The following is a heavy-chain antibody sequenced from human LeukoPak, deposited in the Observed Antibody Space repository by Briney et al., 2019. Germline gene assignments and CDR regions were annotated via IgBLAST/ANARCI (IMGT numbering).Heavy chain of an antibody. CDR1: GFTFSSYW. V-gene: IGHV3-7*01. Sequence: GSLRLSCAASGFTFSSYWMSWVRQAPGKGLEWVANIKQDGSEKYYVDSVKGRFTISRDNAKNSLYLQMNSLRAEDTAVYYCAREGDSSGYSFDYWGQGTLVTVSS. D-gene: IGHD3-22*01. J-gene: IGHJ4*02. CDR2: IKQDGSEK. CDR3: AREGDSSGYSFDY.